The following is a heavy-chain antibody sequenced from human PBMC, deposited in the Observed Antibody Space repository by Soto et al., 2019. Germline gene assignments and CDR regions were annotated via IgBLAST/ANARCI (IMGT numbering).Heavy chain of an antibody. CDR3: ARGRQKSSGWFQRNYFDY. CDR2: INHSGST. J-gene: IGHJ4*02. V-gene: IGHV4-34*01. Sequence: SETLSLTCAVYGGSFSGYYWSWIRQPPGKGLEWIGEINHSGSTNYNPSLKSRVTISVDTSKNQFSLKLSSVTAADTAVYYCARGRQKSSGWFQRNYFDYWGQGTLVTVSS. CDR1: GGSFSGYY. D-gene: IGHD6-19*01.